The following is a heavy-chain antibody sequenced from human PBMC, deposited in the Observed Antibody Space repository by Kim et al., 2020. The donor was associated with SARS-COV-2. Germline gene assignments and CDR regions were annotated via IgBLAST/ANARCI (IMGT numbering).Heavy chain of an antibody. J-gene: IGHJ4*02. V-gene: IGHV1-46*01. Sequence: TSYAQKFQGRGTMTRDTSTSTVYMGLSSLRSEDTAVYYCARGSGSSPYDYWGQGTLVTVSS. D-gene: IGHD6-6*01. CDR2: T. CDR3: ARGSGSSPYDY.